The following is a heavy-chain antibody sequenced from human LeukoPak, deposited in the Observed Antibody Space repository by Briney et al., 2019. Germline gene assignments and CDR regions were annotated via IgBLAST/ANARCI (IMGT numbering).Heavy chain of an antibody. CDR1: GFTFSSYA. CDR2: ISGSAYST. D-gene: IGHD3-22*01. J-gene: IGHJ3*02. Sequence: GGSLRLSCAASGFTFSSYAMTWVRQAPGKGLEWTSAISGSAYSTSYADSVKGRFTISRDNSKNTLYLQMNSLRAEDTAIYYCARNTSGFKLGDAFDIWGQGTMVTVSS. CDR3: ARNTSGFKLGDAFDI. V-gene: IGHV3-23*01.